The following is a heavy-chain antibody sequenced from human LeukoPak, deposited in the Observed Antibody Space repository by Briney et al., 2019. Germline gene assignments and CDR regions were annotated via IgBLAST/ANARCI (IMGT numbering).Heavy chain of an antibody. J-gene: IGHJ4*02. D-gene: IGHD6-13*01. CDR2: INAGNGNT. V-gene: IGHV1-3*01. CDR1: GYTFTSYA. CDR3: ASASSSWYNSPDY. Sequence: ASVKVSCKASGYTFTSYAMHWVRQAPGQRLEWMGWINAGNGNTKYSQKFQGRVTITRDTSASTAYMELSSLRSEDAAVYYCASASSSWYNSPDYWGQGTLVTVSS.